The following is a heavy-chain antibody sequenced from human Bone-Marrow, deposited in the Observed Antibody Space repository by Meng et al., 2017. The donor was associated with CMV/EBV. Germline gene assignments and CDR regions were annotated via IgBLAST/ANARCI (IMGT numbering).Heavy chain of an antibody. D-gene: IGHD3-10*01. CDR1: GFTFSSYW. V-gene: IGHV3-21*01. CDR2: ISSSSSYI. Sequence: GGSLRLSCAAYGFTFSSYWMNWVRQAPGKGLEWVSSISSSSSYIYYADSVKGRFTISRDNAKNSLYLQMNSLRAEDTAVYYCARTSMVYYYYGMDVWGQGTTVTVSS. J-gene: IGHJ6*02. CDR3: ARTSMVYYYYGMDV.